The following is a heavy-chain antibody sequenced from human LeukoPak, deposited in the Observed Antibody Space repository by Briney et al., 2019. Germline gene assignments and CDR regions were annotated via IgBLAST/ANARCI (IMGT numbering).Heavy chain of an antibody. CDR1: GYTFTSYG. V-gene: IGHV1-18*01. D-gene: IGHD3-16*01. J-gene: IGHJ5*02. CDR3: AREGGWGSSWFDP. CDR2: ISAYNGNT. Sequence: ASVNVSCQACGYTFTSYGIMWGRQAPGQGREGMGWISAYNGNTNHAQTVQGRVTMPTDTSTSTAYMELRSLTSDGTAVYDCAREGGWGSSWFDPWGQGTLVTASS.